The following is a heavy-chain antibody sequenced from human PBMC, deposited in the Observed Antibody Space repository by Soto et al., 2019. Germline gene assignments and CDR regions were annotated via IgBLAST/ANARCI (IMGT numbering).Heavy chain of an antibody. CDR3: AREHFFCSDTNCYWRYYFDN. Sequence: EVQLLESGGDLVQPGGSQRLSCVASGFTLNNYGMAWFRQAPGKGLEWVSGISSSGESTYYADSVKGRFTISRDTSKKTLFLQMNSLRAKDTAIYYCAREHFFCSDTNCYWRYYFDNWGQGTLITVSS. J-gene: IGHJ4*02. V-gene: IGHV3-23*01. CDR1: GFTLNNYG. D-gene: IGHD2-2*01. CDR2: ISSSGEST.